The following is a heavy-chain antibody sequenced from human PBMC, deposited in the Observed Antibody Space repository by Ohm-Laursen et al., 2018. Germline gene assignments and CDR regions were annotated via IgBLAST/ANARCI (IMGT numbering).Heavy chain of an antibody. D-gene: IGHD3-16*01. CDR1: GFTVSDAW. V-gene: IGHV3-15*01. CDR3: TTSPPHVPKDYFDY. Sequence: SLRLSCAASGFTVSDAWMSWVRQAPGKGLEYVGRIKSKAAGETREYAEPVKGRFTILRDDSKNTLYLQMNSLKTEDTAVYYCTTSPPHVPKDYFDYWGQGTLVTVSS. J-gene: IGHJ4*02. CDR2: IKSKAAGETR.